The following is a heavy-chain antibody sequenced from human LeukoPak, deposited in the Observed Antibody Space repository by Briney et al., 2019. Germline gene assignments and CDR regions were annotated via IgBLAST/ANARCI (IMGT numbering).Heavy chain of an antibody. D-gene: IGHD3-10*01. CDR1: GGSASSGSYY. V-gene: IGHV4-61*01. CDR2: IYYSGST. CDR3: ARDLYGSGSYSHRD. Sequence: PSETLSLTCTVSGGSASSGSYYWSWIRQPPGEGLEWIGYIYYSGSTNYNPSLKSRVTISVDTSKNQFSLKLSSVTAADTAEYYCARDLYGSGSYSHRDWGQGTLVTVSS. J-gene: IGHJ4*02.